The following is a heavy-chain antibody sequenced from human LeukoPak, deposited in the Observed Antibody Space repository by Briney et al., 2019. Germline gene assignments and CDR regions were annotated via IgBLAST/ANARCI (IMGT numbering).Heavy chain of an antibody. D-gene: IGHD1-26*01. Sequence: GGSLRLSCAASGFTFSSYGMQWVRQAPGKGLEWVAVIWYDGSKKYYADSVKGRFTISRDNSKNTLYLQMNSPRAEDTAVYYCARLSGSYFDYWGQGTLVTVSS. CDR3: ARLSGSYFDY. V-gene: IGHV3-33*01. CDR1: GFTFSSYG. CDR2: IWYDGSKK. J-gene: IGHJ4*02.